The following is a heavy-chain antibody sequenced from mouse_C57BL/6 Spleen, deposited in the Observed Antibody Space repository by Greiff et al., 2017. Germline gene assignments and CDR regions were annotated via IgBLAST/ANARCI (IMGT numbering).Heavy chain of an antibody. Sequence: QVHVKQSGAELVKPGASVKISCKASGYAFSSYWMNWVKQRPGKGLEWIGQIYPGDGDTNYNGKFKGKATLTADKSSSTAYMQLSSLTSEDSAVYFCARCYDGYYGDYWGQGTTLTVSS. CDR2: IYPGDGDT. D-gene: IGHD2-3*01. J-gene: IGHJ2*01. CDR1: GYAFSSYW. CDR3: ARCYDGYYGDY. V-gene: IGHV1-80*01.